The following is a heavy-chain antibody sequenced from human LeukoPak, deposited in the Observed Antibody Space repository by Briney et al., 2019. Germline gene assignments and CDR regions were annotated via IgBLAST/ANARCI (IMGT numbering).Heavy chain of an antibody. CDR1: GFTFSSYS. J-gene: IGHJ4*02. CDR2: ISSSSSYI. Sequence: GGSLRLSCAASGFTFSSYSMNWVRQAPGKGLEWVSSISSSSSYIYYADSVKGRFTISRDNAKNSLYLQMNSLRAEDTAVYYCARDESSGWYVIHSWGQGTLVTVSS. V-gene: IGHV3-21*01. D-gene: IGHD6-19*01. CDR3: ARDESSGWYVIHS.